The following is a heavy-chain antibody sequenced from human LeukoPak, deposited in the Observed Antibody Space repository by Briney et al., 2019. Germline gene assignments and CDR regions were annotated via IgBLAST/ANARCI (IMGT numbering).Heavy chain of an antibody. D-gene: IGHD2-2*01. V-gene: IGHV3-23*01. CDR1: GFTFSSYA. Sequence: GGSLRLSCAASGFTFSSYAMSWVRQAPGKGLEWVSGISGSGDSRYYADSVKGRFTISRDNSKNTLFLQMNSLRAEDTAVYYCLPAARDFDYWGQGTLVAVSS. CDR2: ISGSGDSR. CDR3: LPAARDFDY. J-gene: IGHJ4*02.